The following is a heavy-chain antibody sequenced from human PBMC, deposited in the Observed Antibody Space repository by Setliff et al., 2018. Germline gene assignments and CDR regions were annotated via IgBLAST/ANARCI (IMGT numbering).Heavy chain of an antibody. D-gene: IGHD3-9*01. CDR1: GGSVSSGYNY. V-gene: IGHV4-39*02. CDR2: VYYTGRT. CDR3: ARAPNDLGVDWLFNNYFDY. J-gene: IGHJ4*01. Sequence: LSLTCNVSGGSVSSGYNYWDWIRQPPGKGLEWIGTVYYTGRTYYNPSLKSRVTIAVDAPDNHFSLKLRSVTAADTAVYYCARAPNDLGVDWLFNNYFDYWG.